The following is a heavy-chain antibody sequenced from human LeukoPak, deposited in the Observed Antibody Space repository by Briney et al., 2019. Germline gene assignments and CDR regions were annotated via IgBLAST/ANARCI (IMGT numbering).Heavy chain of an antibody. J-gene: IGHJ6*03. Sequence: GGSLRLSCAASGFTFSDYYMSWIRQAPGKGLEWVSCISSSGSTIYYADSVKGRFTISRDNAKNSLYLQMDSLRAEDTAVYYCARALSYYDSSGYYYYYYMDVWGKGTTVAVSS. CDR1: GFTFSDYY. CDR3: ARALSYYDSSGYYYYYYMDV. V-gene: IGHV3-11*04. D-gene: IGHD3-22*01. CDR2: ISSSGSTI.